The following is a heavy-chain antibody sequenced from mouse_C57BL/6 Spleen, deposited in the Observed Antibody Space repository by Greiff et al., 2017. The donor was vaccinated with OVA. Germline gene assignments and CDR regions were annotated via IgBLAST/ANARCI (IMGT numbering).Heavy chain of an antibody. J-gene: IGHJ1*03. CDR2: INYDGSST. CDR3: ARDHYTRYFDV. Sequence: EVHLVESEGGLVQPGSSMKLSCTASGFTFSDYYMAWVRQVPEKGLEWVANINYDGSSTYYLDSLKSRFIISRDNAKNILYLQMSSLKSEDTATYYCARDHYTRYFDVWGTGTTVTVSS. CDR1: GFTFSDYY. V-gene: IGHV5-16*01. D-gene: IGHD2-12*01.